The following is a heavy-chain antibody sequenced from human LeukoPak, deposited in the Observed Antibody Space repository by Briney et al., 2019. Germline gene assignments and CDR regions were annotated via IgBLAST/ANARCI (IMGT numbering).Heavy chain of an antibody. CDR3: ARVNLAYCGGDCYGGFDY. Sequence: SVKVSCKASGGTFISYAISWVRQAPGQGLEWMGGIIPIFGTANYAQKFQGRVTITADESTSTAYMELSSLRSEDTAVYYCARVNLAYCGGDCYGGFDYWGQGTLVTVSS. D-gene: IGHD2-21*02. V-gene: IGHV1-69*13. CDR1: GGTFISYA. J-gene: IGHJ4*02. CDR2: IIPIFGTA.